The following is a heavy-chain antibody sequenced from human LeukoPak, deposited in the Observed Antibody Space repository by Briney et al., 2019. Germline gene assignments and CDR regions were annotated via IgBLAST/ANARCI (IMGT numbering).Heavy chain of an antibody. D-gene: IGHD6-13*01. Sequence: PSETLSLTCTVSGGSISGYYWSWIRQPPGKGLEWIGSIYYSGSTYYNPSLKSRVTISVDTSKNQFSLKLSSVTAADTAVYYCARVKYRSSWYEGDWFDPWGQGTLVTVSS. V-gene: IGHV4-59*12. CDR3: ARVKYRSSWYEGDWFDP. J-gene: IGHJ5*02. CDR1: GGSISGYY. CDR2: IYYSGST.